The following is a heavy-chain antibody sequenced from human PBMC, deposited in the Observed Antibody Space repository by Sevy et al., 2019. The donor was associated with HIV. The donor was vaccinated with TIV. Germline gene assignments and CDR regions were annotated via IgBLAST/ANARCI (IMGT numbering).Heavy chain of an antibody. J-gene: IGHJ5*02. D-gene: IGHD5-12*01. V-gene: IGHV4-59*12. Sequence: PSETLSLTCTVSGGSISAYYWSWLRQPPGKGLEYIGDIYYTGSTYYNPSLKSRVTISVDTSKNQFSLNLRSVTAVDTAVYYCARAPPVRSGDDSLNWLDLWGQGILVTVSS. CDR2: IYYTGST. CDR3: ARAPPVRSGDDSLNWLDL. CDR1: GGSISAYY.